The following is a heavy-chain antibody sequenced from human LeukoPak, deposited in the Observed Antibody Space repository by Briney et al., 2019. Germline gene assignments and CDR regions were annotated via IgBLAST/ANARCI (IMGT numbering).Heavy chain of an antibody. D-gene: IGHD3-9*01. CDR2: IIPIFGTA. Sequence: SMKVSCKASGGTFSSYAISWVRQAPGQGLEWMGGIIPIFGTANYAQRFQGRVTITADESTSTAYMELSSLRSEDTAVYYCARVNDILTGPLWGRGTLVTVSS. J-gene: IGHJ2*01. V-gene: IGHV1-69*13. CDR1: GGTFSSYA. CDR3: ARVNDILTGPL.